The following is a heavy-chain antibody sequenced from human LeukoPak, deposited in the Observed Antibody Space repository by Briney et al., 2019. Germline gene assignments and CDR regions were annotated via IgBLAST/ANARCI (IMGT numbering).Heavy chain of an antibody. J-gene: IGHJ6*02. CDR1: GGSISSSSYY. V-gene: IGHV4-39*01. CDR3: ARLWYGGYGFYYYGMDL. CDR2: IYYSGST. Sequence: SETLSLTCTVSGGSISSSSYYWGWIRQPPGKGLEWIGSIYYSGSTYYNPSLKRLVTIYVDTSKNQFSLKLSSVTAADTAVYYSARLWYGGYGFYYYGMDLWAQGTTVTVSS. D-gene: IGHD5-12*01.